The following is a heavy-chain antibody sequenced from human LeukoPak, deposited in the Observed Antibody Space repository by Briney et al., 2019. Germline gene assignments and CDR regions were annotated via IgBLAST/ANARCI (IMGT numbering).Heavy chain of an antibody. D-gene: IGHD2-2*02. CDR3: ARYQLLYRSYYFDY. CDR1: GYTFTSYG. Sequence: ASVKVSCKASGYTFTSYGISWVRQAPGQGLEWLGGIIPIFGTANYAQKFQGRVTITADESTSTAYMELSSLRSEDTAVYYCARYQLLYRSYYFDYWGQGTLVTVSS. J-gene: IGHJ4*02. CDR2: IIPIFGTA. V-gene: IGHV1-69*13.